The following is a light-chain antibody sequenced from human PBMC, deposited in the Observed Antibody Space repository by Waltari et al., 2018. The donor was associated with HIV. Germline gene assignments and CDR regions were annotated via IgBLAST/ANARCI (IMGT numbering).Light chain of an antibody. CDR2: WAS. J-gene: IGKJ4*01. Sequence: DIVMTQSPDSLPVSLGERATINCTSSRSILYSSDNRNYLAWYQQKPRQPPKLLISWASTRESGVPDRFSGSGSGTDFTLTISRLEPEDFAVYVCQHYGSFRLTFGGGTKVEIK. CDR1: RSILYSSDNRNY. CDR3: QHYGSFRLT. V-gene: IGKV4-1*01.